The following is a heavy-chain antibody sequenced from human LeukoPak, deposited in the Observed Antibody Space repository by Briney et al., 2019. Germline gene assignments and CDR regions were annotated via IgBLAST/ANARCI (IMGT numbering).Heavy chain of an antibody. Sequence: GGSLRLSCAASGFTFSRYAVHWVRQAPGKGLEWVAVISSDGSKEYYADSVKGRFTISRDNSKNTLYLQVNSLRAEDTAVYYCARAEGSDSLNYYGMDVWGQGTTVTVSS. D-gene: IGHD2-21*02. CDR2: ISSDGSKE. V-gene: IGHV3-30-3*01. CDR3: ARAEGSDSLNYYGMDV. CDR1: GFTFSRYA. J-gene: IGHJ6*02.